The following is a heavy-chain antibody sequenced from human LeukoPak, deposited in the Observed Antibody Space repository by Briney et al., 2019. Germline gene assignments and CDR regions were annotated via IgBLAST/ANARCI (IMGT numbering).Heavy chain of an antibody. CDR2: ISGSGGSP. J-gene: IGHJ4*02. V-gene: IGHV3-23*01. CDR1: GFTFSSYA. Sequence: GGSLRLSCAASGFTFSSYAMSWVRQAPGKGLEWVSAISGSGGSPYYADSVKGRFTISRDNSKNTLYLQMNSLRAEDTAVYYCAKAGQYYYDSSGYRRRSYYFDYWGQGTLVTVSS. D-gene: IGHD3-22*01. CDR3: AKAGQYYYDSSGYRRRSYYFDY.